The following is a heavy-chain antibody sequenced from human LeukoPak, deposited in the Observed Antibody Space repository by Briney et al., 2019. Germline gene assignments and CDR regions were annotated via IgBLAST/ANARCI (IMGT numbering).Heavy chain of an antibody. J-gene: IGHJ6*03. V-gene: IGHV3-66*01. CDR1: GFTVSSNY. D-gene: IGHD3-10*01. CDR3: ARVIAARERAWFGELRLYYYSYIDV. Sequence: GGSLRLSCAASGFTVSSNYMSWVRQAPGEGLEGVSVIYSDGSTYYADCVEGRFTISSDNTKNTLYLQMNSLRAEDTAVYYCARVIAARERAWFGELRLYYYSYIDVWGKGTTVTISS. CDR2: IYSDGST.